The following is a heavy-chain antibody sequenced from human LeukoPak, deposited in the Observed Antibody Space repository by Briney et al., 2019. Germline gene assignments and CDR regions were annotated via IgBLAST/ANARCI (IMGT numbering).Heavy chain of an antibody. CDR2: ISSSGSTI. CDR1: GFTFSSYE. D-gene: IGHD6-13*01. Sequence: GGSLRLSCAASGFTFSSYEMNWVRQAPGKGLEWVSYISSSGSTIYYADSVKGRFTISRGNAKNSLYLQMNSLRAEDTAVYYCARDGRDSSSWYSPFDYWGQGTLVTVSS. V-gene: IGHV3-48*03. J-gene: IGHJ4*02. CDR3: ARDGRDSSSWYSPFDY.